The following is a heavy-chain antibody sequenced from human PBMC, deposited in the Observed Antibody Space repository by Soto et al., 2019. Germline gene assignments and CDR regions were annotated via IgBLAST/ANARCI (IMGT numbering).Heavy chain of an antibody. CDR2: INNHGSAT. Sequence: EVQLVESGGGLVQPGGSLRLSCAASGFTFSGYWMHWVRQAPGKGLVWVSHINNHGSATTYADSVKGRFTISRDNANNTLYLQMNSLISEDTAVYYCARDSWGIHHWGQGTLVTVSS. D-gene: IGHD6-13*01. CDR1: GFTFSGYW. J-gene: IGHJ5*02. V-gene: IGHV3-74*01. CDR3: ARDSWGIHH.